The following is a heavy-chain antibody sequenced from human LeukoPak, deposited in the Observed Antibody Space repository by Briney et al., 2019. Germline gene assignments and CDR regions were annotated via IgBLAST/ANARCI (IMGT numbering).Heavy chain of an antibody. J-gene: IGHJ3*02. CDR1: GYGFTSYW. D-gene: IGHD2-21*02. Sequence: GESLKISCRGSGYGFTSYWIVWVRQMPGKGLEWMGVIYPGDSNSRYSPSFQGQVTISADNSISTAYLQWSSLKASDTAMYYCARMMCGGDCYSRGAFDIWGQGTMVTVSS. V-gene: IGHV5-51*01. CDR2: IYPGDSNS. CDR3: ARMMCGGDCYSRGAFDI.